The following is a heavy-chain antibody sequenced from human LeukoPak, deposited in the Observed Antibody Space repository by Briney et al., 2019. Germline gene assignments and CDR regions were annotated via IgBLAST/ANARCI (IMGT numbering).Heavy chain of an antibody. CDR3: ARDPGIVGATGDY. Sequence: GGSLRLSCAGSGFTVSNNYMSWVRQAPGKGLEWVSVIYSDGNTFYADSVKGRFTISRDISKNTLYLQMNSLRAEDTAVYYCARDPGIVGATGDYWGQGTLVTVSS. D-gene: IGHD1-26*01. J-gene: IGHJ4*02. V-gene: IGHV3-53*01. CDR1: GFTVSNNY. CDR2: IYSDGNT.